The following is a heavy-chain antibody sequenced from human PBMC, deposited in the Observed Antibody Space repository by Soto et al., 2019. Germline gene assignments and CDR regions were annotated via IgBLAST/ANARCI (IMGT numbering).Heavy chain of an antibody. D-gene: IGHD3-22*01. Sequence: GESLKISCKGSGYSFTIYWIGWVRQMPGKGLEWMGIIYPGDSDTRYSPSFQGQVTISADRSTSTVFLQWASLKASDTAVYFCARKDKSGYFNWFDPWGQGTLVTVSS. J-gene: IGHJ5*02. CDR2: IYPGDSDT. CDR3: ARKDKSGYFNWFDP. CDR1: GYSFTIYW. V-gene: IGHV5-51*01.